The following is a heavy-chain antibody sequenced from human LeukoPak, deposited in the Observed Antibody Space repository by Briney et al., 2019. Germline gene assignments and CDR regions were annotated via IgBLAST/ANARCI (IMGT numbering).Heavy chain of an antibody. J-gene: IGHJ4*02. V-gene: IGHV3-21*01. CDR1: GFTFSSYS. CDR3: ARDYIGDIVVVVAANAFDY. Sequence: PGGSLRLSCAASGFTFSSYSMNWVRQAPGKGLEWVSSISSSSSYIYYADSVKGRFTTSRDNAKNSLYLQMNSLRAEDTAVYYCARDYIGDIVVVVAANAFDYWGQGTLVTVSS. CDR2: ISSSSSYI. D-gene: IGHD2-15*01.